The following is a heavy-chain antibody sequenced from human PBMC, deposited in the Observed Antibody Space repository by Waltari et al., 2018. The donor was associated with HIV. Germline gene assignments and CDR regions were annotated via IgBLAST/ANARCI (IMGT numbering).Heavy chain of an antibody. V-gene: IGHV4-30-4*01. CDR2: IYYSGNT. CDR1: GGSISRGDYY. D-gene: IGHD2-2*01. J-gene: IGHJ5*02. CDR3: ARGGRGYCSSTSCRGGET. Sequence: QVQLQESGPGLVKPSQTLYLTCTVSGGSISRGDYYWSWIRQPPGQGLEWIGYIYYSGNTYYIPSLKSRVTISVDTSKNQFSLKLSSVTAADTAVYYWARGGRGYCSSTSCRGGETWGQGTLVTVSS.